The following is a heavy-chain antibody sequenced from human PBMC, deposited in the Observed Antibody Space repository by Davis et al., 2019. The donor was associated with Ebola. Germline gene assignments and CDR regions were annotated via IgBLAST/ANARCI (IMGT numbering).Heavy chain of an antibody. D-gene: IGHD6-19*01. CDR1: GFTFSSYS. V-gene: IGHV3-21*04. CDR3: AKDTSNVWFDV. CDR2: ISSTSNYL. Sequence: PGGSLRLSCVASGFTFSSYSMTWVRQAPGKGLEWVSSISSTSNYLYYADSVKGRFTISRDNAKNSLYLQTSSLRAEDTAIYYCAKDTSNVWFDVWGQGTMVTVSS. J-gene: IGHJ3*01.